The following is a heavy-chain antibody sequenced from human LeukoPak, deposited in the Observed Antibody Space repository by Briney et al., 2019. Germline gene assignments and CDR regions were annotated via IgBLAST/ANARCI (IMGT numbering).Heavy chain of an antibody. CDR3: ARPAWIAAAGTSDY. Sequence: GGSLRLSCAASGFTFSVAWMSWVRQVPGKGLEWVGRIILKRDGGTADYAAAVKGRFTISRDDSTNTLYLQMDSLKTEDTGVYYCARPAWIAAAGTSDYWGQGTLVTVSS. J-gene: IGHJ4*02. CDR2: IILKRDGGTA. V-gene: IGHV3-15*01. CDR1: GFTFSVAW. D-gene: IGHD6-13*01.